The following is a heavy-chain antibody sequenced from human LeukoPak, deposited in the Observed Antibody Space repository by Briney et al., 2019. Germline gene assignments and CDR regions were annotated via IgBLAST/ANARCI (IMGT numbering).Heavy chain of an antibody. J-gene: IGHJ5*02. CDR1: GFTFSSFD. Sequence: PGGSLRLSCAASGFTFSSFDVNWVRQAPGKGLEWVSSISTSSRYIYYRDSVKGRFTISRDDAKNSLYLQMNSLRVEDTAVYYCARADCSGSTCYLRRSWFDPWGQGTLVSVSS. CDR3: ARADCSGSTCYLRRSWFDP. CDR2: ISTSSRYI. V-gene: IGHV3-21*01. D-gene: IGHD2-2*01.